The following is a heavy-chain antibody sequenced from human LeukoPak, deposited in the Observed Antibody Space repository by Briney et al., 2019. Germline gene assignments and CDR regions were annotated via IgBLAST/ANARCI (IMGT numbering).Heavy chain of an antibody. CDR1: GYTFTSYG. CDR2: ISAYNGNT. D-gene: IGHD3-10*01. J-gene: IGHJ6*02. V-gene: IGHV1-18*01. CDR3: ARDGSGSYYLLDYYYYGMDV. Sequence: ASVKVSCKASGYTFTSYGISWVRQAPGQGLEWMGWISAYNGNTNYAQKLQGRVTMTTDTSTSTAYMELRSLRSDDAAVYYCARDGSGSYYLLDYYYYGMDVWGQGTTVTVSS.